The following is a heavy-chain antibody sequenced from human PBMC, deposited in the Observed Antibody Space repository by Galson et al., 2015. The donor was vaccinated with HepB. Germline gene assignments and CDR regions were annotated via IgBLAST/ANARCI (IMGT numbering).Heavy chain of an antibody. CDR1: GYTLTELS. D-gene: IGHD6-19*01. V-gene: IGHV1-24*01. J-gene: IGHJ6*02. Sequence: SVKVSCKVSGYTLTELSMHWVRQAPGKGLEWMGGFDPEDGETIYAQKFQGRVTMTEDTSTDTAYMELSSLRSEDTAGYYCATDGPYSSGWYEQSGGMDVWGQGTTVTVSS. CDR3: ATDGPYSSGWYEQSGGMDV. CDR2: FDPEDGET.